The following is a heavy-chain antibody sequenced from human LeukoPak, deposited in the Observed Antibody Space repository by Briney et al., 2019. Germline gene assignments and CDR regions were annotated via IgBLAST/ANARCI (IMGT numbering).Heavy chain of an antibody. V-gene: IGHV3-30-3*01. CDR1: GFTFSSYA. D-gene: IGHD2-15*01. J-gene: IGHJ4*02. CDR3: ARGYCSGGSCYDGGVFDY. CDR2: MSYDGSNK. Sequence: GGSLRLSCAASGFTFSSYAMHWVGQAPGKGLEWVAIMSYDGSNKYYADSVKGRFTISRDNSKNTLYLQMNSLRAEDTAVYYCARGYCSGGSCYDGGVFDYWGQGTLVTVSS.